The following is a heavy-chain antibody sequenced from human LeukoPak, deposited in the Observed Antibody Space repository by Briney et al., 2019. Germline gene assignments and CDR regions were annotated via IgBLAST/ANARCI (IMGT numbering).Heavy chain of an antibody. J-gene: IGHJ5*02. CDR3: ARDRVWFGDLLWFDP. D-gene: IGHD3-10*01. V-gene: IGHV4-61*02. CDR2: IYTSGST. Sequence: SQTLSLTCTVSGGSISSGSYYWSWIRQPAGKGLEWIGRIYTSGSTNYNPSLKSRVTISVDTSKNQFSLKLSSVTAADTAVYYCARDRVWFGDLLWFDPWGQGTLVTVSS. CDR1: GGSISSGSYY.